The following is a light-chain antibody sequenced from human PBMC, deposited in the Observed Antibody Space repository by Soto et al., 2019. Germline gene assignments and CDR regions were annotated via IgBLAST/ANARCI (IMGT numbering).Light chain of an antibody. CDR2: GAS. V-gene: IGKV3-15*01. J-gene: IGKJ1*01. CDR3: QQYNSWLWK. CDR1: QSVSSSY. Sequence: EVVMTQSPATLSLSPGEIATLSFIASQSVSSSYLAWYQQKPGQAPRLLIYGASTRATGIPARFSGSGSGTEFTLIISSLQSEDSAVYYCQQYNSWLWKCGQGTKVDI.